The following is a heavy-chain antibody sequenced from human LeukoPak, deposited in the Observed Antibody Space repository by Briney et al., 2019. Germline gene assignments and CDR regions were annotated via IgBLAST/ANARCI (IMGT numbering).Heavy chain of an antibody. D-gene: IGHD3-22*01. CDR2: ISSSSSYI. V-gene: IGHV3-21*01. CDR1: GFTFSSYS. Sequence: GGSLRLSCAASGFTFSSYSMNWARQAPGKGLEWVSSISSSSSYIYYADSVKGRFTISRDNAKNSLYLQMNSLRAEDTAVYYCARDGNYYDSSGYYYGGSYFDYWGQGTLVTVSS. J-gene: IGHJ4*02. CDR3: ARDGNYYDSSGYYYGGSYFDY.